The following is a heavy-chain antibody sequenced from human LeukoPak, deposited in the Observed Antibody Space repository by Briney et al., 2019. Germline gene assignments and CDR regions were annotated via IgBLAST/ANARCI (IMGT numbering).Heavy chain of an antibody. CDR3: ARAALRVRRGNYQDTGGYYYFDY. V-gene: IGHV1-46*01. CDR1: GYTFTSYF. J-gene: IGHJ4*02. D-gene: IGHD3-22*01. Sequence: ASVKVSCKASGYTFTSYFMHWVRQAPGQGLEWMGIINPSGGSTSSPERFQGRVTMTRDMSTSTAYMELTSLRSDDTAVYYCARAALRVRRGNYQDTGGYYYFDYWGQGTLVTVSS. CDR2: INPSGGST.